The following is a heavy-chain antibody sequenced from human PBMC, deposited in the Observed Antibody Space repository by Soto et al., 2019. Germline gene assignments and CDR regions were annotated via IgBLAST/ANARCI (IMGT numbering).Heavy chain of an antibody. V-gene: IGHV4-4*02. CDR1: GASISSTYW. D-gene: IGHD2-15*01. J-gene: IGHJ5*02. CDR2: IYHTGTT. Sequence: QLRESGPGLVKPSGTLSLTCFVSGASISSTYWWSWVRQTPGKRLEWIGQIYHTGTTSYNPSLKNRLTISLDTSNNQFSLRLTSMTAADTAVYYCATLPPRIVVVMTDLPTWGQGTLVTVSS. CDR3: ATLPPRIVVVMTDLPT.